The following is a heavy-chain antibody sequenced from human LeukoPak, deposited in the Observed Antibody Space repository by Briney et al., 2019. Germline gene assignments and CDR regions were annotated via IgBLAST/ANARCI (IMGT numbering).Heavy chain of an antibody. Sequence: GSLRLSCVASGFTFSTYWMNWVRQAPGKGLVWVSRINGDGSRTTYADSVKGRFTISRDNAKNTLYLQMYSLRAEDTAVYYCARLREGDYHFDYWGQGTLVTVSS. CDR3: ARLREGDYHFDY. J-gene: IGHJ4*02. CDR1: GFTFSTYW. CDR2: INGDGSRT. V-gene: IGHV3-74*01. D-gene: IGHD4-17*01.